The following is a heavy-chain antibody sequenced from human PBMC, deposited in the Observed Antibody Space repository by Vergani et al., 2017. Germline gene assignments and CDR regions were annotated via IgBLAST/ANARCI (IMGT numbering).Heavy chain of an antibody. CDR2: IYTSGST. J-gene: IGHJ6*03. CDR3: AREMRXYQLPWNYYYYMDV. D-gene: IGHD2-2*01. V-gene: IGHV4-61*02. Sequence: QVQLQESGPGLVKPSQTLSLTCTVSGGSISSGSYYWSWIRQPAGKGLEWIGRIYTSGSTNYNPSLKSRVTMSVDTSKNQFSLKLSSVTAADTAVYYCAREMRXYQLPWNYYYYMDVWGKGTTVTVSS. CDR1: GGSISSGSYY.